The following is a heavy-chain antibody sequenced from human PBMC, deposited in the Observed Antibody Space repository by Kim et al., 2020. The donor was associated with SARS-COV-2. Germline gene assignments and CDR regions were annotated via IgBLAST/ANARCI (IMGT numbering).Heavy chain of an antibody. CDR3: ARGGFGRPVRGVITS. V-gene: IGHV1-69*13. CDR1: GGTFSSYA. J-gene: IGHJ5*02. D-gene: IGHD3-10*01. CDR2: IIPIFGTA. Sequence: SVKVSCKASGGTFSSYAISWVRQAPGQGLEWMGGIIPIFGTANYAQKFQGRVTITADESTSTAYMELSSLRSEDTAVYYCARGGFGRPVRGVITSWGQGTLVTVSS.